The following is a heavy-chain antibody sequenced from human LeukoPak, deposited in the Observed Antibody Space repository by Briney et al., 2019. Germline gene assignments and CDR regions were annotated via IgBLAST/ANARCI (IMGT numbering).Heavy chain of an antibody. CDR3: AREFTMFIDY. Sequence: GGSLRLSCAASGFTFSSYAMHWVRQAPGKGLEWVAVISYDGSNKYYADSVKGRFTISRDNSKNTLYLQMNSLRAEDTAVYYCAREFTMFIDYWGQGTLVTVSS. V-gene: IGHV3-30-3*01. D-gene: IGHD3-10*02. CDR1: GFTFSSYA. CDR2: ISYDGSNK. J-gene: IGHJ4*02.